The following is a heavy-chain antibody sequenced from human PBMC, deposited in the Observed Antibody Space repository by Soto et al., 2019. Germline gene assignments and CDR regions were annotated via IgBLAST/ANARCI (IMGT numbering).Heavy chain of an antibody. V-gene: IGHV1-18*01. J-gene: IGHJ4*02. CDR1: GYTFTSYG. CDR2: ISAYNGNT. D-gene: IGHD5-18*01. CDR3: ARDDTQLLLSSFRRSVDY. Sequence: ASVKVSCKASGYTFTSYGISWVRQAPGQGLEWMGWISAYNGNTNYAQKLQGRVTMTTDTSTSTAYMELRSLRSDDTAVYYCARDDTQLLLSSFRRSVDYWGQGTLLTVSS.